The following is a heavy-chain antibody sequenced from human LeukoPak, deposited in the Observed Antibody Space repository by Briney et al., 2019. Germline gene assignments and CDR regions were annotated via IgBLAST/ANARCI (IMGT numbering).Heavy chain of an antibody. J-gene: IGHJ3*02. D-gene: IGHD3-3*01. CDR1: GGSISSGDYY. V-gene: IGHV4-30-4*01. CDR3: ARGGGVNGAFDI. Sequence: SETLSLTCTVSGGSISSGDYYWSWIRQPPGKGLEWIGYIYYSGSTYYNPSLKSRVTISVDTSKNQFSLKLSSVTAADTAVYYCARGGGVNGAFDIWGQGTMVTVSS. CDR2: IYYSGST.